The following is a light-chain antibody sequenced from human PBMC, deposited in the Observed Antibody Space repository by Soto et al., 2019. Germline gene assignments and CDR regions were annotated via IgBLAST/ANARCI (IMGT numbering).Light chain of an antibody. CDR2: AAS. V-gene: IGKV1-39*01. Sequence: DIQMTQSPSSLSSSVGDTVTITFRASQSISSYLNWYQQKPGKAPMLLIYAASSLQSGVPSRFSGSGSGTDFTLTISSLQPEDFATYYCQQSYSTPFTFGRGTKVDI. J-gene: IGKJ3*01. CDR3: QQSYSTPFT. CDR1: QSISSY.